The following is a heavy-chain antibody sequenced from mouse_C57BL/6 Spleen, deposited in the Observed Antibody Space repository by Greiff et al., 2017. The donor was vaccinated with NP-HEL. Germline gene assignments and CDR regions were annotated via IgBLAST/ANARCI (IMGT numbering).Heavy chain of an antibody. Sequence: QVQLQQPGAELVRPGSSVKLSCKASGYTFTSYWMHWVKQRPIQGLEWIGNIDPSDSETHYNQKFKDKATLTVDKSSSTAYMQLSSLTSEDSAVYYRARSGWDSAMDYWGQGTSVTVSS. CDR3: ARSGWDSAMDY. CDR1: GYTFTSYW. V-gene: IGHV1-52*01. CDR2: IDPSDSET. D-gene: IGHD4-1*01. J-gene: IGHJ4*01.